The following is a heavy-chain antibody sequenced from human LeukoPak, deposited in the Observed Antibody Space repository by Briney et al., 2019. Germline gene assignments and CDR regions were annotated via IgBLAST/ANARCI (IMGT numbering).Heavy chain of an antibody. J-gene: IGHJ6*02. CDR3: AKGLWGAAAGGMDV. CDR1: GFTFSSYA. D-gene: IGHD6-13*01. V-gene: IGHV3-23*01. Sequence: AGGSLRLSCAASGFTFSSYAMSWVRQAPGKGLEWVSAISGSGGSTYYADSVKGRFTISRDNSKNTLYLQMNGLRAEDTAVYYCAKGLWGAAAGGMDVWGQGTTVTVSS. CDR2: ISGSGGST.